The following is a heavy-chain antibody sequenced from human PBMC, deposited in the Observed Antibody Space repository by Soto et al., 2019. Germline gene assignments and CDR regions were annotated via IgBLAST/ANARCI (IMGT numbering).Heavy chain of an antibody. CDR1: GFTFSSYA. CDR3: ARDLGRGYSSGSLYYFDY. CDR2: ISYDGSNN. V-gene: IGHV3-30-3*01. Sequence: QVQLVESGGGVVQPGRSLRLSCAASGFTFSSYAMHWVRQAPGKGLEWVAVISYDGSNNYYADSVKGRFTSSRDSSRNTLFLQMNILRAEDTAVYYCARDLGRGYSSGSLYYFDYWGQGTLVTVSS. D-gene: IGHD6-19*01. J-gene: IGHJ4*02.